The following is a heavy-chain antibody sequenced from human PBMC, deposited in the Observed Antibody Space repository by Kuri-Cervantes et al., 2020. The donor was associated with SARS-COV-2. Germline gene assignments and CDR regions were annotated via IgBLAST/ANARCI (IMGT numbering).Heavy chain of an antibody. CDR1: GYTFTSYG. CDR3: ARVHATKYCSGGSCYHESDAFDI. D-gene: IGHD2-15*01. Sequence: ASVKVSCKASGYTFTSYGISWVRQAPGQGLEWMGWISAYNGNTNYAQKLQGRVTMTRDTSTSTVYMELSSLRSEDTAVYYCARVHATKYCSGGSCYHESDAFDIWGQGTMVTVSS. V-gene: IGHV1-18*01. J-gene: IGHJ3*02. CDR2: ISAYNGNT.